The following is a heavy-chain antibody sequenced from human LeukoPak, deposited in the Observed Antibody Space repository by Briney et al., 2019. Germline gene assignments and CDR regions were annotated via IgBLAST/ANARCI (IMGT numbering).Heavy chain of an antibody. V-gene: IGHV4-38-2*02. CDR1: GYSISSGYY. CDR2: IYHSGST. J-gene: IGHJ4*02. CDR3: ARDSSGWIGYFDY. Sequence: SETLSLTCVVSGYSISSGYYWGWIRQPPGKGLEWIGSIYHSGSTYYNPSLKSRVTISVDMSKNQFSLKLSSVTAADAAVHYCARDSSGWIGYFDYWGQGTLVTVSS. D-gene: IGHD6-19*01.